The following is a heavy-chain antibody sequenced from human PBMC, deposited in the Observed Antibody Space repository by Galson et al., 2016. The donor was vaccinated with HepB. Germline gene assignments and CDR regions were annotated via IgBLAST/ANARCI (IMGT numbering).Heavy chain of an antibody. CDR2: ISGDGNST. CDR1: GFTFSSYW. CDR3: TRAVYSSSWLLYYGMDV. J-gene: IGHJ6*02. Sequence: SLRLSCAASGFTFSSYWMHWVRQAPGKGLMWVSRISGDGNSTSYADSVKGRFTISRDNDKTTLYLQLNSLRGEDTAVYDCTRAVYSSSWLLYYGMDVWGQGTTVTVSS. V-gene: IGHV3-74*01. D-gene: IGHD6-13*01.